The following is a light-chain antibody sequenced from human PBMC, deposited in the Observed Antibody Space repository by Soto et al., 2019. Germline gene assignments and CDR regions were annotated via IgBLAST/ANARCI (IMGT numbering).Light chain of an antibody. V-gene: IGKV1-27*01. J-gene: IGKJ3*01. CDR1: QGISNY. Sequence: DIQMTQSPSSLSASVGDRVTITCRASQGISNYIAWYQQKPGKAPKLLIYAASTLQSGVPSRFSGSGSWTDFTLTINSLQPEDVATYSCQKYSSVPLFGPGTKVDIK. CDR3: QKYSSVPL. CDR2: AAS.